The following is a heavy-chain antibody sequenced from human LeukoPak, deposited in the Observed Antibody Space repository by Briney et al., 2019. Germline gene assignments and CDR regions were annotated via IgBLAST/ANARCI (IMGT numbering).Heavy chain of an antibody. CDR3: ARDQTQAGPTTVDH. J-gene: IGHJ4*02. CDR1: GFSFSPYW. V-gene: IGHV3-74*01. D-gene: IGHD1-14*01. CDR2: ISSGGSDT. Sequence: GGSLRLSCVASGFSFSPYWMHWVRQDPGKGLVWVSRISSGGSDTKYVDSVKGRFTISRDNGKNTLYLEMNSLRVEDTAVYYCARDQTQAGPTTVDHWGQGTQVTASS.